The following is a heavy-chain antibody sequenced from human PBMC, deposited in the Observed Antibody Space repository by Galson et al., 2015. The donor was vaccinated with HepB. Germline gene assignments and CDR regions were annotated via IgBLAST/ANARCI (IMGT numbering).Heavy chain of an antibody. CDR2: ISYDGSNR. Sequence: SLRLSCAASGFTFEDYAIHWVRQDPGKGLEWVADISYDGSNRFYADSVKGRFTISRDNSKNTLYLQMNNLRVEDTAVYYCAKDQLLRAFIVGVFYDYWGQGTLVTVSS. CDR1: GFTFEDYA. CDR3: AKDQLLRAFIVGVFYDY. J-gene: IGHJ4*02. D-gene: IGHD1-26*01. V-gene: IGHV3-30*18.